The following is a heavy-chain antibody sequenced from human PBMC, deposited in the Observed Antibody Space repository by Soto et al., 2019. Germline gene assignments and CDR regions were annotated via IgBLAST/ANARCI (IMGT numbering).Heavy chain of an antibody. J-gene: IGHJ6*02. CDR1: GYTFSRYG. CDR2: VSGYNGDT. Sequence: QGQLVQSGPEVKKPGASVKVSCKASGYTFSRYGISWVRQAPVQGLEWMGWVSGYNGDTKYAQKVQGRVTMTIDTSTYTAYMELRSLTSDDTAKYYCAKNGQPPYYYYGMDVWGHGTTVTVSS. CDR3: AKNGQPPYYYYGMDV. V-gene: IGHV1-18*01. D-gene: IGHD2-8*01.